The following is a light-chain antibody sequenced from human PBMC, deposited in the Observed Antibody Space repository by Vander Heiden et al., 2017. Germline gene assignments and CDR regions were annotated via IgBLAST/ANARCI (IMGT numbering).Light chain of an antibody. V-gene: IGKV3-15*01. Sequence: VMTQSPATLSVSPGERATLSCRASQSVSGSVAWYQKKPGQAPRLLIHDTSTRATGIPARFSGSRSGTEFTLTISSLQSEDFAVYYCQHGDNCPWTFGQGTKVEIK. CDR2: DTS. J-gene: IGKJ1*01. CDR1: QSVSGS. CDR3: QHGDNCPWT.